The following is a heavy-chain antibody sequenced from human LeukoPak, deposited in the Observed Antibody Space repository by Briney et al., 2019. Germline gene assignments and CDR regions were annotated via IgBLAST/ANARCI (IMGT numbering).Heavy chain of an antibody. CDR2: IYYSGST. CDR3: ARVRVSERLEQGYLFDY. J-gene: IGHJ4*02. Sequence: SQTLSLTCTVSGGSISSGDYYWSWIRQPPGKGLEWIGYIYYSGSTYYNPSLKSRVTISVDTSKNQFSLKMSSVTAADTAVYYCARVRVSERLEQGYLFDYWGQGTLVTVSS. D-gene: IGHD2-15*01. CDR1: GGSISSGDYY. V-gene: IGHV4-30-4*08.